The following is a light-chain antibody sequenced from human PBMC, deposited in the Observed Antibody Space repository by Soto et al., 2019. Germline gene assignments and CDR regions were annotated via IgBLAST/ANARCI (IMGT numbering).Light chain of an antibody. J-gene: IGKJ4*01. CDR1: QSVLYSSKNKNY. V-gene: IGKV4-1*01. CDR2: WAS. CDR3: QQYYSTPQLT. Sequence: DIVMTQSPDSLAVSLGERATINCKSSQSVLYSSKNKNYLAWFQQKPGQAPKLLIYWASTRESGVPDRFSGSGSGTDFTLTISSLQAEDVAVYYCQQYYSTPQLTFGGGTKVEIK.